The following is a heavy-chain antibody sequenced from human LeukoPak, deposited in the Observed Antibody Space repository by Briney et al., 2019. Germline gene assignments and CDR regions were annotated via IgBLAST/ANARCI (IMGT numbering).Heavy chain of an antibody. D-gene: IGHD3-22*01. Sequence: GGSLRLSCAASGFTFSSYAMSWVRQAPGKGLKWVSAISGSGGSTYYADSVKGRFTISRDNSKNTLYLQMNSLRAEDTAVYYCAKGRITMIVAREFDYWGQGTLVTVSS. V-gene: IGHV3-23*01. J-gene: IGHJ4*02. CDR3: AKGRITMIVAREFDY. CDR1: GFTFSSYA. CDR2: ISGSGGST.